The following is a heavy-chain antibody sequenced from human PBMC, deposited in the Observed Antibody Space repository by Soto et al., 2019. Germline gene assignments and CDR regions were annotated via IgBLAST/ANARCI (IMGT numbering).Heavy chain of an antibody. CDR3: AHYVSSSPGGWFDP. CDR1: GLSLSTSGEA. V-gene: IGHV2-5*02. Sequence: QITLKESGPTLVKPTQTLTLTCTFSGLSLSTSGEAVGWIRQPPGKALEWLALIYWDDDKRYNPTLKTRLTITKDTSKNQVVLALTNMDPVDTATYYCAHYVSSSPGGWFDPWGQGILVTVSS. J-gene: IGHJ5*02. CDR2: IYWDDDK. D-gene: IGHD3-10*02.